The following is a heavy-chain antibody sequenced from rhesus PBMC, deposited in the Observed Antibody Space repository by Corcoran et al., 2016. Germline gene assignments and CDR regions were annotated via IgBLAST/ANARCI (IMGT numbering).Heavy chain of an antibody. Sequence: QVQLQESGPGLVKPSETLSLTCAVSGCSISDSYYWIWSRQLPGKGLEWIGNTDGHSASPYYNPSRKSRVNISKDTSKNHFFLKVSSVTAADTAIYYCATDSGYSSGYNRFDDWGAGVLVTVSS. V-gene: IGHV4S9*01. CDR2: TDGHSASP. CDR3: ATDSGYSSGYNRFDD. J-gene: IGHJ5-1*01. D-gene: IGHD5-24*01. CDR1: GCSISDSYY.